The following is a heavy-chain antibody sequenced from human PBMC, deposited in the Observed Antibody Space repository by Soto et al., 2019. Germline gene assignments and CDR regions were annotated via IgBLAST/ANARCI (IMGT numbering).Heavy chain of an antibody. J-gene: IGHJ5*02. CDR1: GGSISSGGYS. CDR3: ARAQDFWSGTSFDP. V-gene: IGHV4-30-2*05. D-gene: IGHD3-3*01. CDR2: IYYSGST. Sequence: PSETLSLTCAVSGGSISSGGYSWSWIRQPPGKGLEWIGYIYYSGSTYYNPSLKSRVTISVDTSKNQFSLKLSSVTAADTAVYYCARAQDFWSGTSFDPWGQGTLVTV.